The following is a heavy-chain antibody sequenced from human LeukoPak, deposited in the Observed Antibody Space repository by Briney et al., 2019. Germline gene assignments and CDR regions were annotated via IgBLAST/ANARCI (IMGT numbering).Heavy chain of an antibody. CDR1: GFTFSSYS. V-gene: IGHV3-74*01. J-gene: IGHJ3*02. CDR2: INSDGSST. Sequence: GGSLRLSCAASGFTFSSYSMMWVRQAPGKGLVWVSRINSDGSSTSYADSVKGRFTISRDSAKNTLYLQMNSLRAEDTAVYYCARAQWLDDAFDIWGQGTMVTVSS. D-gene: IGHD6-19*01. CDR3: ARAQWLDDAFDI.